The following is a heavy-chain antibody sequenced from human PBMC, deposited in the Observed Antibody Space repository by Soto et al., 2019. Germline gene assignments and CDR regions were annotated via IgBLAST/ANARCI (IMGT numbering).Heavy chain of an antibody. D-gene: IGHD3-3*01. J-gene: IGHJ6*02. V-gene: IGHV1-3*01. CDR2: INAGNGNT. CDR1: GYTFTSYA. Sequence: ASVKVSCKASGYTFTSYAMHWVRQAPGQRLEWMGWINAGNGNTKYSQKFQGRVTITRDTSASTAYMELSSLRSEDTAVYYCARGAIFGVVTPLEYYYGMDVWGQGTTVTVSS. CDR3: ARGAIFGVVTPLEYYYGMDV.